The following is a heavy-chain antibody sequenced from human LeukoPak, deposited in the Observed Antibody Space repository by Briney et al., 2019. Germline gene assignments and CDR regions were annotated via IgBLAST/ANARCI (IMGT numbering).Heavy chain of an antibody. Sequence: ASVKVSCKASGYTFTSYGISWVRQAPGQGLEWMGWISAYNGNTNYAQKLQGRVTMTTDTSTSTAYMELRSLRSDDTAVYYCARYSSGWYGGGFGYWGQGTLVTVSS. D-gene: IGHD6-19*01. CDR3: ARYSSGWYGGGFGY. V-gene: IGHV1-18*01. J-gene: IGHJ4*02. CDR1: GYTFTSYG. CDR2: ISAYNGNT.